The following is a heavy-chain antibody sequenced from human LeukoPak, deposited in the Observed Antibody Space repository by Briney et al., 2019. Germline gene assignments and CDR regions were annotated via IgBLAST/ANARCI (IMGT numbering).Heavy chain of an antibody. CDR2: IYYSGST. CDR1: GGSISSYY. Sequence: SETLSLTCTVSGGSISSYYWSWIRQPPGKGLEWIGYIYYSGSTNYNPSLKSRVTISVDTSKNQFSLKLSSVTAADTAVYYCARTGQLYRGGAFDIWGQGTMVTVSS. J-gene: IGHJ3*02. D-gene: IGHD1-26*01. CDR3: ARTGQLYRGGAFDI. V-gene: IGHV4-59*08.